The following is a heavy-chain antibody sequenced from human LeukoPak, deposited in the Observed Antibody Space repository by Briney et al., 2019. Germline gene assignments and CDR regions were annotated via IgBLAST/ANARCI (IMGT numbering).Heavy chain of an antibody. CDR1: GYTFTGYY. J-gene: IGHJ4*02. Sequence: GASVKVSCKASGYTFTGYYMHWVRQAPGQGLEWMGIINPSGGSTSYAQKFQGRVTMTRDTSTSTVYMELSSLRSEDTAVYYCARPEMGLRLDYWGQGTLVTVSS. CDR3: ARPEMGLRLDY. D-gene: IGHD5-24*01. V-gene: IGHV1-46*01. CDR2: INPSGGST.